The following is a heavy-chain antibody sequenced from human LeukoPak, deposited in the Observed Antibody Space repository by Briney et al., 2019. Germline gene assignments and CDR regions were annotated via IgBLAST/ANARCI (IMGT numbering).Heavy chain of an antibody. CDR3: TTGGKRGYSYGYGY. J-gene: IGHJ4*02. D-gene: IGHD5-18*01. V-gene: IGHV3-15*07. CDR1: GFIFSNYP. CDR2: IKSKTDGGTT. Sequence: GGSLRLSCAASGFIFSNYPMHWVRQAPGKGLEWVGRIKSKTDGGTTDYAALVKGRFTISRDDSKNTLYLQMNSLKTEDTAVYYCTTGGKRGYSYGYGYWGQGTLVTVSS.